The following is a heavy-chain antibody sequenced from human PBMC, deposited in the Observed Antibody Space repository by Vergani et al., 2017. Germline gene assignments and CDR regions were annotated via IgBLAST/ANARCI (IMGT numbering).Heavy chain of an antibody. CDR1: GGSISSYY. CDR3: AGSPKGTRGWFDP. CDR2: IYYSGST. V-gene: IGHV4-59*01. D-gene: IGHD1-1*01. Sequence: QVQLQESGPGLVKPSETLSLTCTVSGGSISSYYWSWIRQPPGKGLEWIGYIYYSGSTNYNPSLKSRVTISVDTSKNQFSLKLSSVTAADTAVYYCAGSPKGTRGWFDPWGQGTLVTVSS. J-gene: IGHJ5*02.